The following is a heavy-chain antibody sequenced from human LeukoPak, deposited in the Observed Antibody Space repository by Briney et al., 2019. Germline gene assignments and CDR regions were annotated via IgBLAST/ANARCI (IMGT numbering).Heavy chain of an antibody. V-gene: IGHV3-33*01. CDR1: GLTFSDYG. CDR2: IWYDGSKE. J-gene: IGHJ4*02. D-gene: IGHD3-10*01. Sequence: GTSLRLSCAASGLTFSDYGFHWVRQAPAKGLEWVAVIWYDGSKEYYADSVKGRFTMSRDNSKNTLYLQMNSLRTEDTAVYYCARDLGSTNYYFDPWGQGTPVIVSS. CDR3: ARDLGSTNYYFDP.